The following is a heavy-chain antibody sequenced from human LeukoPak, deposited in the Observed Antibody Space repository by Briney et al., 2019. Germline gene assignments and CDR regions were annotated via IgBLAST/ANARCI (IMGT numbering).Heavy chain of an antibody. CDR2: IYTSGST. CDR3: ARWAYYGSGSYYNPSDY. CDR1: GGSISSGSYY. Sequence: PSQTLSLTCTVSGGSISSGSYYWRWIRQPAGTGLEWIGRIYTSGSTNYNPSLKSRVTISVDTSKNQFSLKLSSVTAPAPAGHSRARWAYYGSGSYYNPSDYGGQGTLVTVS. J-gene: IGHJ4*02. D-gene: IGHD3-10*01. V-gene: IGHV4-61*02.